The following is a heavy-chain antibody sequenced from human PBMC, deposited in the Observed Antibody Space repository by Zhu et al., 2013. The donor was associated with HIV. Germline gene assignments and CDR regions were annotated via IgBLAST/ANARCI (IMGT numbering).Heavy chain of an antibody. CDR3: ARDKIGSSTTYYYYMDV. D-gene: IGHD2-2*01. CDR2: INPSGGST. CDR1: GYTFTSYY. V-gene: IGHV1-46*01. Sequence: QAHLMQSGPEVKKPGASVKVSCKASGYTFTSYYMHWVRQAPGQGLEWMGIINPSGGSTSYAQKFQGRVTMTRDTSTSTVYMELSRLRSDDTAVYYCARDKIGSSTTYYYYMDVWGKGTTVTVSS. J-gene: IGHJ6*03.